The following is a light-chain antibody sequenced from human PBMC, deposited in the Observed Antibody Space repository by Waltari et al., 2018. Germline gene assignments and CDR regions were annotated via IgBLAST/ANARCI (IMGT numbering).Light chain of an antibody. CDR3: QQYNSYSWT. CDR1: QTIFSY. CDR2: SAS. V-gene: IGKV1-39*01. Sequence: DIQMTQSPSSLSAYVVDRVTITCRASQTIFSYLNWFQQTPGKAPELLIFSASALQSGVPSRFSGSGSGTNFTLTISSLQPDDFATYYCQQYNSYSWTFGQGTKVEIK. J-gene: IGKJ1*01.